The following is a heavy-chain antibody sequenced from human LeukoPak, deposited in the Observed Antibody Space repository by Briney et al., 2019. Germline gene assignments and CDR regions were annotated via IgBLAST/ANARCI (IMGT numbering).Heavy chain of an antibody. V-gene: IGHV3-74*01. CDR2: VNADGSSA. J-gene: IGHJ6*02. CDR1: GFTLSNYW. D-gene: IGHD2-2*01. CDR3: ARDYYCSGTSCPNYYGMHD. Sequence: GGSLRLSCAASGFTLSNYWMHWVRQAPGKGLVWVSRVNADGSSASYADSVKGRFTISRDNARNSLYLQMNSLRHEDTAVYYCARDYYCSGTSCPNYYGMHDWGQGTTVTVSS.